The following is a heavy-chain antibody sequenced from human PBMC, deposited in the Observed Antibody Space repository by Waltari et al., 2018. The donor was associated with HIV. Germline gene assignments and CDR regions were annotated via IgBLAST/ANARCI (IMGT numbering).Heavy chain of an antibody. CDR3: AKVSVGIPVAGTKVS. V-gene: IGHV3-23*01. D-gene: IGHD6-19*01. CDR2: ISATGKT. CDR1: GFNFRAYI. Sequence: EVQLLESGGGLVQPGGSMRLSCAASGFNFRAYIVTWVRQAPGEGLEWVSGISATGKTYYADSVKGRFTISRDNSKNTLSLLMNSLRVEDTAVYYCAKVSVGIPVAGTKVSWGQGTLVTVSS. J-gene: IGHJ5*02.